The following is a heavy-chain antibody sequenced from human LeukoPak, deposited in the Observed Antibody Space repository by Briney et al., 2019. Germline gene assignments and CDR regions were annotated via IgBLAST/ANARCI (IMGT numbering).Heavy chain of an antibody. J-gene: IGHJ4*02. CDR3: ARVGAMVRGVMGPDY. D-gene: IGHD3-10*01. CDR2: INHSGST. CDR1: GGSFSGYY. V-gene: IGHV4-34*01. Sequence: SETLSLTCAVYGGSFSGYYWSWIRQPPGKGLEWIGEINHSGSTNYNPSLKSRVTISVDTSKNQFSLKLSSVTAADTAMYYCARVGAMVRGVMGPDYWGQGTPVTVSS.